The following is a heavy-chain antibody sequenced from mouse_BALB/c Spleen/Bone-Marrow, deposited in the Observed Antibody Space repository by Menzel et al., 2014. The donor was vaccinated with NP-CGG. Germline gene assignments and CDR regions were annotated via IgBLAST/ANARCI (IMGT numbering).Heavy chain of an antibody. CDR3: ASYYGSSYDYFDY. D-gene: IGHD1-1*01. J-gene: IGHJ2*01. V-gene: IGHV14-1*02. CDR1: GFNIKDYY. Sequence: VQLQQSGAELVRPGALVKLSCKASGFNIKDYYMHWVKQRPEQGLEWIGWIDPENGNTIYDPKFQGKASITAGTSSNTAYLQLSSLTSEDTAVYYCASYYGSSYDYFDYWGQGTTLTVSS. CDR2: IDPENGNT.